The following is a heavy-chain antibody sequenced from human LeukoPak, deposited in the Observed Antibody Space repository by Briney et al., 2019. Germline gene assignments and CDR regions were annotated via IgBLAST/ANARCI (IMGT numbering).Heavy chain of an antibody. V-gene: IGHV3-30*02. CDR2: IRYDGSNK. CDR3: ARDGAVAGNGVDY. J-gene: IGHJ4*02. CDR1: GFTFSSYG. D-gene: IGHD6-19*01. Sequence: PGGSLRLSCAASGFTFSSYGMHWVRQAPGKGLEWVAFIRYDGSNKYYADSVKGRFTISRDNSKNTLYLQMNSLRAEDTAVYYCARDGAVAGNGVDYWGQGTLVTVSS.